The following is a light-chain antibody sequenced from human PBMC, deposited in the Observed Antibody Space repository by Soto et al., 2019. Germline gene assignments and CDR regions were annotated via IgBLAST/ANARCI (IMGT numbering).Light chain of an antibody. V-gene: IGKV1-5*03. Sequence: DIQMTQSPSTLSGSVGDRVTITCRASHTISSWLAWYQQKPGKAPKLLTYKASTLKSGVPSRFSGSGSGTEFTLAISSLHPDDFATYYCQEYNNYWTFGQGTKVDI. J-gene: IGKJ1*01. CDR2: KAS. CDR3: QEYNNYWT. CDR1: HTISSW.